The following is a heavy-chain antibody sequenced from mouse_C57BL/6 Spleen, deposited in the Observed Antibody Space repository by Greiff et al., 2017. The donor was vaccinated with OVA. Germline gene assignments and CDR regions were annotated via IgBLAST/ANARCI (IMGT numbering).Heavy chain of an antibody. CDR2: IYPGDGDT. Sequence: QVQLQQSGAELVKPGASVKISCKASGYAFSSYWMNWVKQRPGKGLEWIGQIYPGDGDTNYNGKFKGKATLTADKSSSTAYMQLSSLTSEDSAVYFCARPRGDYENWYFDVWGTGTTVTVSS. V-gene: IGHV1-80*01. CDR1: GYAFSSYW. CDR3: ARPRGDYENWYFDV. D-gene: IGHD2-4*01. J-gene: IGHJ1*03.